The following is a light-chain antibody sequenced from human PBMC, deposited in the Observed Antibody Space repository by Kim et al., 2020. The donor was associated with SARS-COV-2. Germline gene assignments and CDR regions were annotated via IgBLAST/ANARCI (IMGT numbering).Light chain of an antibody. J-gene: IGKJ1*01. CDR1: QSLSGW. Sequence: SASVGDRVVITCRASQSLSGWLAWYQQKPGKALKLVIYKTSRLEIGVPSRFSGSGSETEFTPTISSLQPDDFATYYCQQYNHYSTFGQGTKVDIK. CDR3: QQYNHYST. V-gene: IGKV1-5*03. CDR2: KTS.